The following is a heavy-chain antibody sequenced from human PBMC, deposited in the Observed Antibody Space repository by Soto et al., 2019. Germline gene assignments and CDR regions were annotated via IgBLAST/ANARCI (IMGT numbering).Heavy chain of an antibody. CDR3: ARSGNYDFWSGYYFDY. D-gene: IGHD3-3*01. J-gene: IGHJ4*02. Sequence: ASVKVSCKASGYTFTSYAMHWVRQAPGQRLEWMGWINAGNGNTKYSQKFQGRVTITRDTSASTAYMELSSLRSEDTAVYYCARSGNYDFWSGYYFDYWGQGTLVTVSS. CDR1: GYTFTSYA. V-gene: IGHV1-3*01. CDR2: INAGNGNT.